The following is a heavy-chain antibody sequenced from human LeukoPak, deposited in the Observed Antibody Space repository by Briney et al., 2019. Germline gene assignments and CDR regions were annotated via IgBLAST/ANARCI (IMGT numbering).Heavy chain of an antibody. V-gene: IGHV4-38-2*02. Sequence: PSETLSPTCTVSGYSISSGYYWGWIRQPPGKGLEWIGSIYHSGSTYYNPSLKSRVTISVDTSKNHFSLKLSSVTAADTAMYYCATTITVTTDYWGQGALVTVSS. J-gene: IGHJ4*02. CDR2: IYHSGST. D-gene: IGHD4-17*01. CDR3: ATTITVTTDY. CDR1: GYSISSGYY.